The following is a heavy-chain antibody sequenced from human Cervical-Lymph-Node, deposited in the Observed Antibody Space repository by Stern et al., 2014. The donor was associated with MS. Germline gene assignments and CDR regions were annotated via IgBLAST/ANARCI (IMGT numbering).Heavy chain of an antibody. V-gene: IGHV3-30-3*01. D-gene: IGHD2-2*01. CDR3: TKGRGSRYCISASCYYQWFDS. J-gene: IGHJ5*01. CDR2: ISNDGSNK. CDR1: GFNFRTSS. Sequence: VQLVESGGGVVQPGRSLRLSCAASGFNFRTSSIHWVRQAPGKGLEWMAVISNDGSNKFFADSVKGRFSISRDNSKNMLYLQMNSLRAEDTAVYYCTKGRGSRYCISASCYYQWFDSWGQGTLVTVSS.